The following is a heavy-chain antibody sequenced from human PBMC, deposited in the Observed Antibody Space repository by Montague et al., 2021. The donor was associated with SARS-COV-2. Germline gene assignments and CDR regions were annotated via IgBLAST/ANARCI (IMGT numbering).Heavy chain of an antibody. Sequence: SETLSLTCAVYDRSFSDYSWTWIRQPPGKGLEWIGSMYYRGSTYYNPSLKSRVFISVDTTKKQLSLTLTSVTAADTAVYYCATQEDPSGWIPGPFDFWGQGTLLSVSS. CDR2: MYYRGST. V-gene: IGHV4-34*01. CDR1: DRSFSDYS. CDR3: ATQEDPSGWIPGPFDF. D-gene: IGHD6-19*01. J-gene: IGHJ4*02.